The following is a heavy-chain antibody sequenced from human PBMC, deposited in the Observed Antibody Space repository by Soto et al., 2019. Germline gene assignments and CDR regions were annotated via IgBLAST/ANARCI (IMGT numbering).Heavy chain of an antibody. Sequence: GALRLSCKASGFRFSSYGMHWIRQAPGKGLEWLAIIWNDGSNEYYADSVKGRFTISRDNSKNTLYLQLNNLRAEDTAVYFCARDQTDSGGYSEYWGQGTLVTVSS. CDR2: IWNDGSNE. V-gene: IGHV3-33*01. D-gene: IGHD3-22*01. CDR1: GFRFSSYG. J-gene: IGHJ4*02. CDR3: ARDQTDSGGYSEY.